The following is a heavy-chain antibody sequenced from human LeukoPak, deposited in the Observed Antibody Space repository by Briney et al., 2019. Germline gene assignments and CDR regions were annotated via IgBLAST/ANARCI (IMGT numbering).Heavy chain of an antibody. D-gene: IGHD4-17*01. CDR1: GFTFSSYA. CDR2: ISGSGGST. CDR3: AKVFRKDGDFHLFDY. Sequence: GGSLRLSCAASGFTFSSYAMSWVRQAPGKGLEWVSAISGSGGSTYYADSVKGRFTISRDNSKNTLSLQMNSLRAEDTAVYYCAKVFRKDGDFHLFDYWGQGTLVTVSS. J-gene: IGHJ4*02. V-gene: IGHV3-23*01.